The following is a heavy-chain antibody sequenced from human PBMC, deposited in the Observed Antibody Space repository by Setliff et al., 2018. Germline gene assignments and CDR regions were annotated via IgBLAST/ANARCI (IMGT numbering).Heavy chain of an antibody. CDR1: GYSISSDYY. CDR2: IFYGGTT. CDR3: ARRRVVVGAPSWFDP. D-gene: IGHD2-15*01. Sequence: SETLSLTCDVSGYSISSDYYWGWIRQPPGRGLEWIGTIFYGGTTYYNLSLKSPVTISLDASKNQFSLTLTSVTAADTAIYYCARRRVVVGAPSWFDPWGQGTLVTVSS. V-gene: IGHV4-38-2*01. J-gene: IGHJ5*02.